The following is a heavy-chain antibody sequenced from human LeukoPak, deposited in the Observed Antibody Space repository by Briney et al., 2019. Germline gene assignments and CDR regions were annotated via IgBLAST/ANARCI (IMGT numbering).Heavy chain of an antibody. CDR1: GFTFSSYA. J-gene: IGHJ4*02. Sequence: GGSLRLSCAASGFTFSSYAMSWVRQAPGKGLEWVSAISGSGGSTYYADSVKGRFTISRDNSKNTLYLQMNSLRAEDTAVYYCAKDVVTTYGSGSYYLPIKHDYWGQGTLVTVSS. D-gene: IGHD3-10*01. CDR3: AKDVVTTYGSGSYYLPIKHDY. V-gene: IGHV3-23*01. CDR2: ISGSGGST.